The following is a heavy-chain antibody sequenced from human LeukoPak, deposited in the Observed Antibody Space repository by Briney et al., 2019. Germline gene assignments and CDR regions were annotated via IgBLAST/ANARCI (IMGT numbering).Heavy chain of an antibody. Sequence: PSETLSLTCTVSGASISSSYCTWIRQPAGEGLEWIGRISTGGSTTYNPSFKSRVTMSLDTSKKQFSLNLTSVTAADTAVYYCARDQTYYVSSGYYYVTYLQHWGQGILVTVSS. CDR2: ISTGGST. CDR1: GASISSSY. J-gene: IGHJ1*01. CDR3: ARDQTYYVSSGYYYVTYLQH. V-gene: IGHV4-4*07. D-gene: IGHD3-22*01.